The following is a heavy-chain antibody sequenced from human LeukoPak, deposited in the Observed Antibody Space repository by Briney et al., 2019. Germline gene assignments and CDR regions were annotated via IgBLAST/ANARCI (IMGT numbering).Heavy chain of an antibody. J-gene: IGHJ3*01. CDR2: ISGSGDGS. CDR3: GRDPNGDYVGAFEF. D-gene: IGHD4-17*01. V-gene: IGHV3-23*01. Sequence: GGTLRFSCKARGLTFRDCAVTWVVEAPGKGLQWVSSISGSGDGSSYADSVQGRFSMSRDNSKNTLFLQMNSLRAEDTAMYFCGRDPNGDYVGAFEFWGPGTLVTVSS. CDR1: GLTFRDCA.